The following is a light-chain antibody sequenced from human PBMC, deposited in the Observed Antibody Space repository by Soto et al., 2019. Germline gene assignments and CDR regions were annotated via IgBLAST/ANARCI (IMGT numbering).Light chain of an antibody. CDR3: QTWGSGNEGV. Sequence: QSVLTQSPSASASLGASVKLTCTLSSGHSSYAIAWHQQQPEKGPRFLMKLNSDGSHSKGDGIPDRFSGSSSGAERYLTISSLQSEDEADYYCQTWGSGNEGVFGGGTKLTVL. CDR1: SGHSSYA. CDR2: LNSDGSH. J-gene: IGLJ2*01. V-gene: IGLV4-69*01.